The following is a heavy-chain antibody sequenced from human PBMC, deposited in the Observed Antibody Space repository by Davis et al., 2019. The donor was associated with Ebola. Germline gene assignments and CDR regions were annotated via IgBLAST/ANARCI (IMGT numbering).Heavy chain of an antibody. D-gene: IGHD2/OR15-2a*01. Sequence: PGGSLSLSCAASGFSISTYWMHWVRQAPGKGLVWVSRINTDGGSTSYADSVRGRFTVSRDNAKNTLYLQMNSLRVEDTAVYHCARVIHFPGIGTDVWGQGATVTVSS. CDR3: ARVIHFPGIGTDV. J-gene: IGHJ6*02. CDR1: GFSISTYW. V-gene: IGHV3-74*01. CDR2: INTDGGST.